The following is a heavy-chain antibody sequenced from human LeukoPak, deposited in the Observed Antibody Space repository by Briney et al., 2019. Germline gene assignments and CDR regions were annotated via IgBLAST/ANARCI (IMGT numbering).Heavy chain of an antibody. CDR3: ARGTGLDY. D-gene: IGHD1-14*01. CDR2: ISSSGNSI. Sequence: AGGSLRRSCTASGFTLRTYEMNWVRQAPGKGLEWVSYISSSGNSIYYADSVKGRFTVSRDNANKSLYLHMNSLRAEDTAVYYCARGTGLDYWGQGTLVTVSS. V-gene: IGHV3-48*03. CDR1: GFTLRTYE. J-gene: IGHJ4*02.